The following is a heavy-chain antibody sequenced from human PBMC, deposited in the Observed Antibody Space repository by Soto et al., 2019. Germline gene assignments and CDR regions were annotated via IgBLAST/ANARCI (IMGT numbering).Heavy chain of an antibody. CDR2: ISYTGSA. CDR3: ATGGGWLQNSNLRGLYFDY. V-gene: IGHV4-59*01. J-gene: IGHJ4*02. Sequence: LSLTCSVSGGSIRGSYCSWIRQPPEKGLEWIASISYTGSATHNPSLKSRVSVSVDTTENQCSLKLTSVTAADTATYYCATGGGWLQNSNLRGLYFDYWGQRALVTVSS. CDR1: GGSIRGSY. D-gene: IGHD6-19*01.